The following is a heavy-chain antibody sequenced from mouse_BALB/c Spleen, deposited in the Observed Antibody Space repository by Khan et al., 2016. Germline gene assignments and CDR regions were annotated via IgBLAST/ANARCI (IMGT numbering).Heavy chain of an antibody. J-gene: IGHJ1*01. CDR1: GYTFTNYG. D-gene: IGHD2-4*01. Sequence: QIQLVQSGPELKKPGETVKISCKASGYTFTNYGMNWVKQAPGKGLKWMGWLNTYTGEPTYADDFKGRFAFSLKTSARTAYLQINNLKNEDTASYFGARDYDYDGDWDFDGWGAGTTVTVAS. CDR3: ARDYDYDGDWDFDG. CDR2: LNTYTGEP. V-gene: IGHV9-3-1*01.